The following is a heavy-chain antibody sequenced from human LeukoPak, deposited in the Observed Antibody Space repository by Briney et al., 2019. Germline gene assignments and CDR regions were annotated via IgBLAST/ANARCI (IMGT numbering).Heavy chain of an antibody. Sequence: PSETLPLTCAVYGGSFSGYYWSWIRQPPGKGLEWIGEINHSGSTNYNPSLKSRVTISVDTSKNQFSLKLSSVTAADTAVYYCAREPFLLATIRAHDVFDIWGQGTMVTVSS. CDR3: AREPFLLATIRAHDVFDI. V-gene: IGHV4-34*01. CDR1: GGSFSGYY. D-gene: IGHD5-12*01. CDR2: INHSGST. J-gene: IGHJ3*02.